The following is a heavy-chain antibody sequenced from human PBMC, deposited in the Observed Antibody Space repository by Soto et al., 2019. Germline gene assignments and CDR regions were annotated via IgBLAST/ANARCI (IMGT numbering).Heavy chain of an antibody. D-gene: IGHD6-13*01. J-gene: IGHJ1*01. CDR2: IWYDGSNK. CDR3: ARTRSSSWYGSDFQH. V-gene: IGHV3-33*01. Sequence: GGSLNLSCATLGFTFCSYGMHLVCQAPGKGLEWVAVIWYDGSNKYYADSVKGRFTISRDNSKNTLYLQMNSLRAEDTAVYYCARTRSSSWYGSDFQHWGQGT. CDR1: GFTFCSYG.